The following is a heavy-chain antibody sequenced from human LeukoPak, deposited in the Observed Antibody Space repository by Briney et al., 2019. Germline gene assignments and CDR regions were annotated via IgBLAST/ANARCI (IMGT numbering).Heavy chain of an antibody. Sequence: ASVKVSCKASGGTFSSYAISWVRQAPGQGLELMGWISGYNSKTKYAQKFQGRVIMITVKSTRTAYTEERSLRSDDTVVYYCARSAVTGTSPFDFWGQGTLVTVSS. CDR3: ARSAVTGTSPFDF. J-gene: IGHJ4*02. V-gene: IGHV1-18*01. D-gene: IGHD6-19*01. CDR2: ISGYNSKT. CDR1: GGTFSSYA.